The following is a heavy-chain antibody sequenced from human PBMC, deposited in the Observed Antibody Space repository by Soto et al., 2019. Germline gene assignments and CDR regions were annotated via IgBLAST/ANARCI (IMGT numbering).Heavy chain of an antibody. D-gene: IGHD5-18*01. CDR1: GDSINSAAYY. Sequence: PSETLSLTCTVSGDSINSAAYYWTWIRQHPGEGLEWIGYINYSGNTNYNPSLQSRVTISADVSKNQFSLRLTSVTPEDTAVYYCARCSYGSYYYYGMDVWGQGTRVTFSS. CDR2: INYSGNT. J-gene: IGHJ6*02. V-gene: IGHV4-31*03. CDR3: ARCSYGSYYYYGMDV.